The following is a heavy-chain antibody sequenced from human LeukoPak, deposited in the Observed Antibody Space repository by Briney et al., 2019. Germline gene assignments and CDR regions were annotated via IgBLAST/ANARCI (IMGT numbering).Heavy chain of an antibody. Sequence: GGSLRLSCAASGFTFSSYEMNWVRQAPRKGLEWVSYISSSGSTIYYADSVKGRFTISRDNAKNSLYLQMNSLRAEDTAVYYCARGVAGGYYFDYWGQGTLVTVSS. D-gene: IGHD6-19*01. CDR1: GFTFSSYE. CDR3: ARGVAGGYYFDY. V-gene: IGHV3-48*03. CDR2: ISSSGSTI. J-gene: IGHJ4*02.